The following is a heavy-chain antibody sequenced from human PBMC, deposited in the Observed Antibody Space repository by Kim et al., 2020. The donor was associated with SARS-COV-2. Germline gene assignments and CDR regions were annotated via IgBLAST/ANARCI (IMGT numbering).Heavy chain of an antibody. J-gene: IGHJ4*02. CDR1: GFTFNTYG. CDR2: ISYDGSHK. D-gene: IGHD1-26*01. CDR3: ARSFSGSYFGYDY. V-gene: IGHV3-30*03. Sequence: GGSLRLSCAASGFTFNTYGMHWVRQALGKGLEWVAVISYDGSHKYYVDSVKGRFTISRDNPKNTLYLQMNSLRIEDTAVYYCARSFSGSYFGYDYWGQGSLVTVSS.